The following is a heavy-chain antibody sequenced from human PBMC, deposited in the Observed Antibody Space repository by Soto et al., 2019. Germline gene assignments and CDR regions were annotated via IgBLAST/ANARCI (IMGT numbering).Heavy chain of an antibody. CDR3: AKRSSSSTFDY. D-gene: IGHD6-6*01. CDR1: GFTFSSYS. CDR2: ISGSDDST. V-gene: IGHV3-23*01. Sequence: PVGSLRLSCAASGFTFSSYSMNWVRQAPGKGLEWVSVISGSDDSTYYADSVKGRFTISRDNSKNTLYLQMNSLRAEDTAVYYCAKRSSSSTFDYWGQGTLVTVSS. J-gene: IGHJ4*02.